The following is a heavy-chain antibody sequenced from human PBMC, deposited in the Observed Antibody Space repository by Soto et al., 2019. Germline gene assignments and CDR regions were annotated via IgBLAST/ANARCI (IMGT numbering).Heavy chain of an antibody. J-gene: IGHJ6*01. CDR1: GYTFSTYG. Sequence: ASVKVSCKASGYTFSTYGMHWVRQAPGQSLEWMGWLNGGTGQTRYSQRFQDRVIITRDTSASTGYMELSSLRSEDTAVYYCARGKGMEENYFYYGMDIWGQGTTVTVS. CDR2: LNGGTGQT. D-gene: IGHD1-1*01. CDR3: ARGKGMEENYFYYGMDI. V-gene: IGHV1-3*01.